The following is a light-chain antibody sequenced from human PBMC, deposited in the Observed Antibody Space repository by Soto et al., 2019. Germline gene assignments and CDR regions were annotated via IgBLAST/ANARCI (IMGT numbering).Light chain of an antibody. CDR3: QQYHTYTIP. Sequence: DIQMTQSPSTLSASVGGRVTITCRASQSVGTWVAWYQQKPGKAPKSLIYATSNLQSGVPSRFSGSGFGTASTLRISRLQHKDFATYYCQQYHTYTIPVGKGTRLEI. V-gene: IGKV1-5*01. CDR1: QSVGTW. CDR2: ATS. J-gene: IGKJ5*01.